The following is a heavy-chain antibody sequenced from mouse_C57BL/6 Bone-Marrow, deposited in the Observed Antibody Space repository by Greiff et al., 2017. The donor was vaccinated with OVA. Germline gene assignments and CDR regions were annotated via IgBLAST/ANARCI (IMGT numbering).Heavy chain of an antibody. CDR2: ISSGGDYI. CDR1: GFTFSSYA. CDR3: TRRRGYDWTDYFDY. D-gene: IGHD2-2*01. Sequence: DVQLVESGEGLVKPGGSLKLSCAASGFTFSSYAMSWVRQTPEKRLEWVAYISSGGDYIYYADTVKGRFTISRDNARNTLYLQMSSLKSEDTAMYYCTRRRGYDWTDYFDYWGQGTTLTVSS. V-gene: IGHV5S21*01. J-gene: IGHJ2*01.